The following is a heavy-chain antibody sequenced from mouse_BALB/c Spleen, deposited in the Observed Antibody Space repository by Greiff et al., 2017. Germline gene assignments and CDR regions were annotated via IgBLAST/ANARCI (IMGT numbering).Heavy chain of an antibody. CDR1: GYTFTSYT. CDR2: INPSSGYT. D-gene: IGHD1-1*01. J-gene: IGHJ4*01. CDR3: ARPLFITTVVGAMDY. V-gene: IGHV1-4*01. Sequence: QVQLKQSGAELARPGASVKMSCKASGYTFTSYTMHWVKQRPGQGLEWIGYINPSSGYTNYNQKFKDKATLTADKSSSTAYMQLSSLTSEDSAVYYCARPLFITTVVGAMDYWGQGTSVTVSS.